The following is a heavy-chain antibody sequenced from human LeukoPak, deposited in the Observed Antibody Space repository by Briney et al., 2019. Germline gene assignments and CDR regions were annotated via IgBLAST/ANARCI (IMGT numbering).Heavy chain of an antibody. Sequence: ASVKVSCKVSGCTFTDYYMHWVQQAPGKGLEWMGLVDPEDGETIYAEKFQGRVTITADTSTGTAYMELSSLRSEDTAVYYCATGRYCSGGSCYLDYWGQGTLVTVSS. CDR1: GCTFTDYY. CDR2: VDPEDGET. J-gene: IGHJ4*02. V-gene: IGHV1-69-2*01. CDR3: ATGRYCSGGSCYLDY. D-gene: IGHD2-15*01.